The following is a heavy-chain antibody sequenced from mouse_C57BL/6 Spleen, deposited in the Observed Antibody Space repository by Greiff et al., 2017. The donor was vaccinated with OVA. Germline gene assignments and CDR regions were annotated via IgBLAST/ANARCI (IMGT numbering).Heavy chain of an antibody. J-gene: IGHJ4*01. CDR2: IYPGSGNT. V-gene: IGHV1-76*01. Sequence: VKLQESGAELVRPGASVKLSCKASGYTFTDYYINWVKQRPGQGLEWIARIYPGSGNTYYNEKFKGKATLTAEKSSSTAYMQLSSLTSEDSAVYFCARRGSDAMDYWGQGTSVTVSS. D-gene: IGHD1-1*02. CDR3: ARRGSDAMDY. CDR1: GYTFTDYY.